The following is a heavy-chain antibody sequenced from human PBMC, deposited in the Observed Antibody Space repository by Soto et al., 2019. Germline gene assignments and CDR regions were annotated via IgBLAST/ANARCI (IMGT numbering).Heavy chain of an antibody. CDR1: GYTFTSYY. CDR3: ARVGSSGWYSGGYYFDY. Sequence: ASVKVSCKASGYTFTSYYMHWVRQAPGQGLEWMGIINPSGGSTSYAQKFQGRVTMTRDTSTSTVYMELSSLRSEDTAVYYCARVGSSGWYSGGYYFDYWGQGTRVTVAS. CDR2: INPSGGST. D-gene: IGHD6-19*01. J-gene: IGHJ4*02. V-gene: IGHV1-46*01.